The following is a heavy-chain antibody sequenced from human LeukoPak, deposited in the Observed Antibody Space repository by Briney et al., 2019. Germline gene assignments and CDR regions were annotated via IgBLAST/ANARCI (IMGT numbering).Heavy chain of an antibody. J-gene: IGHJ3*02. CDR1: GYTFTSYG. CDR2: ISAYNGNT. Sequence: GASVKVSCKASGYTFTSYGISWVRQAPGQGLEWMGWISAYNGNTNYAQKLQGRVTMTTDTSTSTAYMGLRSLRSDDTAVYYCARDYDGLGSGYYYSAAFDIWGQGTMVTVSS. V-gene: IGHV1-18*01. CDR3: ARDYDGLGSGYYYSAAFDI. D-gene: IGHD3-22*01.